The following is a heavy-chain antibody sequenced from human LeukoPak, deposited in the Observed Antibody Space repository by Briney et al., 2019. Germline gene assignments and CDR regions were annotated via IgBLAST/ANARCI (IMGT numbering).Heavy chain of an antibody. V-gene: IGHV4-39*01. J-gene: IGHJ4*02. CDR2: IYYSGST. D-gene: IGHD6-6*01. CDR1: GGSFSSSSYY. CDR3: ARLSSSYLAAPSDY. Sequence: SETLSLTCTVSGGSFSSSSYYWGWIRQPPGKGLEWIGTIYYSGSTYYNPSLKSRVTISVDTSKNQFSLKLSSVTAADTAVYFCARLSSSYLAAPSDYWGQGTLVTVSS.